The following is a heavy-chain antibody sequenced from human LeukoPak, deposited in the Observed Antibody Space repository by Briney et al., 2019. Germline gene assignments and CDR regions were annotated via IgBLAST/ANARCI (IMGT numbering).Heavy chain of an antibody. V-gene: IGHV4-59*01. CDR1: GGSISSYY. CDR3: AGDDSSSWWSY. CDR2: SYYSAST. Sequence: SETLSLTCTVSGGSISSYYWSWIRQPPRKGLEWIGNSYYSASTKYNPSLMSRVTISVDTSKNQFSLKVNSVTAADTAVYYCAGDDSSSWWSYWGQGTLVTVSA. J-gene: IGHJ4*02. D-gene: IGHD6-13*01.